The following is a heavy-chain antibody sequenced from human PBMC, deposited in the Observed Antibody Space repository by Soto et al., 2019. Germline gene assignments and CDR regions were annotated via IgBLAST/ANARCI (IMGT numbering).Heavy chain of an antibody. Sequence: EVQLVESGGGLVQPGGSLRLSCAASGFTLSTYSMNWVRQAPGKGLEWVSYITSSSDTIFYADSVKGRFTISRDNAKKSLYRQMNSLRDEDTAVYYCARAGHDFWSGQYYYYYGMDVWGQGTTVTVSS. CDR2: ITSSSDTI. V-gene: IGHV3-48*02. CDR1: GFTLSTYS. D-gene: IGHD3-3*01. CDR3: ARAGHDFWSGQYYYYYGMDV. J-gene: IGHJ6*02.